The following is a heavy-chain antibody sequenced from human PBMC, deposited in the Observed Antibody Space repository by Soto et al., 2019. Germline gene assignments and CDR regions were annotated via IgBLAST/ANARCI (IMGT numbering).Heavy chain of an antibody. V-gene: IGHV4-34*01. CDR1: GGSFSGYY. D-gene: IGHD3-3*01. J-gene: IGHJ4*02. Sequence: SETLSLTCTVYGGSFSGYYWSWIRQPPGKGLEWIGEINHSGSTNYNPSLKSRVTISVDTSKNQFSLKLSSVTAADTAVYYCARAWRIWSGGFDYWGQGTLVTVSS. CDR2: INHSGST. CDR3: ARAWRIWSGGFDY.